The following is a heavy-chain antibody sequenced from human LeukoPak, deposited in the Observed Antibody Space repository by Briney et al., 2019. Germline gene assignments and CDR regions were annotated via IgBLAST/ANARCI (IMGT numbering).Heavy chain of an antibody. CDR3: ARYEGRWDTMVRGVRETTDY. CDR1: GYTFTSYG. D-gene: IGHD3-10*01. J-gene: IGHJ4*02. CDR2: ISAYNGNT. Sequence: ASVKVSCKASGYTFTSYGISWVRQAPGQGLEWMGWISAYNGNTNYAQKLQGRVTMTTDTSTSTAYMELRSLRSEDTAVYYCARYEGRWDTMVRGVRETTDYWGQGTLVTVSS. V-gene: IGHV1-18*01.